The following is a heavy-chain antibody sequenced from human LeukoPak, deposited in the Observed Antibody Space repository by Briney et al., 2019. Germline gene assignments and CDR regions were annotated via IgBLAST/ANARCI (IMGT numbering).Heavy chain of an antibody. CDR3: ARDDSVTGTAYDF. V-gene: IGHV4-34*01. D-gene: IGHD6-19*01. CDR1: GGSFSGYY. Sequence: SETLSLTCAVYGGSFSGYYWSWIRRPPGKGLEWIGEISHRGSTKYNPSLKSRVTKSADTSKKQLSLKVSSVTAADTAVYYCARDDSVTGTAYDFWGQGTLVTVSS. J-gene: IGHJ4*02. CDR2: ISHRGST.